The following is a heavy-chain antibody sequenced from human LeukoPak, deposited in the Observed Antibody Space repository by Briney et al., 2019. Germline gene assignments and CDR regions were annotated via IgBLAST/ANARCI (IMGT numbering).Heavy chain of an antibody. D-gene: IGHD4-17*01. Sequence: PGGSLRLSCAASGFTFSSYSMNWVRQAPGKGLEWVSSISSSSSYIYYADSVKGRFTISRDNAKNSLYMQMNSLRAEDTAVYYCASEKELGDYEHFDYWGQGTLVTVSS. CDR3: ASEKELGDYEHFDY. CDR1: GFTFSSYS. V-gene: IGHV3-21*01. J-gene: IGHJ4*02. CDR2: ISSSSSYI.